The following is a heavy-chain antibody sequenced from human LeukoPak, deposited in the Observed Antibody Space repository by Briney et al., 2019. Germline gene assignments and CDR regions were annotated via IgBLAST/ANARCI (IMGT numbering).Heavy chain of an antibody. CDR1: GYTFTSYD. D-gene: IGHD5-18*01. Sequence: GASVKVSCKASGYTFTSYDINWVRQATGQGLEWMGWMNPNSGNTGYAQKFQGRVTMTRNTSISTAYMELSSLRSEDTAVYHCARLLRVQLWLLNYYYGMDVWGQGTTVTVSS. V-gene: IGHV1-8*01. CDR3: ARLLRVQLWLLNYYYGMDV. J-gene: IGHJ6*02. CDR2: MNPNSGNT.